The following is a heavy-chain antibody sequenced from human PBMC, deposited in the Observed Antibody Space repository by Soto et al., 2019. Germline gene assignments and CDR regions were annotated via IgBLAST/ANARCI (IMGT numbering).Heavy chain of an antibody. D-gene: IGHD3-9*01. CDR1: GGSFSGYY. CDR3: ARHPGYYDILTGYSTYYFDY. CDR2: IYYRGNT. Sequence: SETLSLTCAVYGGSFSGYYWSWIRQPPGKGLEWIGYIYYRGNTNYNPSLKSRVTISLDTSKNQFSLKLSSVTAADTAVYYCARHPGYYDILTGYSTYYFDYWGQGILVTVSS. J-gene: IGHJ4*02. V-gene: IGHV4-59*08.